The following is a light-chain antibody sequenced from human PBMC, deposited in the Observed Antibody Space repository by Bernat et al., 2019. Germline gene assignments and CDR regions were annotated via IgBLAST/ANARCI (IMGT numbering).Light chain of an antibody. J-gene: IGLJ1*01. CDR1: NIGSQS. CDR2: DDI. V-gene: IGLV3-21*02. CDR3: QLWDSRGEHYV. Sequence: SYVLTQPPSVSVAPGQTARISCGGDNIGSQSVHWYRQKPGQAPVLVVYDDIDRPSGIPERLSGSNSGNTATLTISGVEAGDEADYYCQLWDSRGEHYVFGTGTKVTVL.